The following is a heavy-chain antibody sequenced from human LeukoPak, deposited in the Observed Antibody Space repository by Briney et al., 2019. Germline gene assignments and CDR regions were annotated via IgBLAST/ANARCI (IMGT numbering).Heavy chain of an antibody. CDR2: FSSNGGST. CDR3: VKEYYDSSGYYYVSFGSLAFDI. J-gene: IGHJ3*02. Sequence: PGGSLRLSCSASGFTFSSYAMHWVRQAPGKGLEYVSAFSSNGGSTYYADSVKGRFTISRDNSKNTLYLQMSSLRAEDTAVYYCVKEYYDSSGYYYVSFGSLAFDIWGQGTMVTVSS. CDR1: GFTFSSYA. D-gene: IGHD3-22*01. V-gene: IGHV3-64D*09.